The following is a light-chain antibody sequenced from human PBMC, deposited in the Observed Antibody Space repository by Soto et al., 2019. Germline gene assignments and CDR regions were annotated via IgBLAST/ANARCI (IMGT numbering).Light chain of an antibody. V-gene: IGLV1-40*01. CDR2: GNT. CDR1: DSNIGAGFT. J-gene: IGLJ1*01. CDR3: QSYDSGLMDSYV. Sequence: QSVLTQPPSVSGAPGRTVTISCTGSDSNIGAGFTVHWYQQLPGSAPKLLIYGNTHRPSGVPDRFSGSQSGTSASLAISGLQAEDEADYYCQSYDSGLMDSYVFGTGTKVTVL.